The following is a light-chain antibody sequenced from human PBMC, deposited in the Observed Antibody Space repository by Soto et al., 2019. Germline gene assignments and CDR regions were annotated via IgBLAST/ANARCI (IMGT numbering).Light chain of an antibody. CDR3: QQYGSSPYMYT. J-gene: IGKJ2*01. V-gene: IGKV3-20*01. CDR1: QSVSSSY. Sequence: EIVLTQSPGTLSLSPGERSTLSCRASQSVSSSYLAWYQQKPGQAPRLLIYGASRRATGIPDRFSGSGYGKDFTLTISRLEPEDFAVYYWQQYGSSPYMYTFGQGTKLEIK. CDR2: GAS.